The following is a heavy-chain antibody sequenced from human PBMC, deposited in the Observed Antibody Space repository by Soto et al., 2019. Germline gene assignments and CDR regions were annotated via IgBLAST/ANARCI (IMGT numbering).Heavy chain of an antibody. CDR2: INSDGSST. J-gene: IGHJ6*02. D-gene: IGHD3-10*01. CDR3: ARGVYYGSGSYLRVATRLYGMDV. V-gene: IGHV3-74*01. Sequence: GGSLRLSCAASGFTFSSYWMHWGRQAPGKGLVWVSRINSDGSSTSYADSVKGRFTISRDNAKNTLYLQMNSLRAEDTAVYYCARGVYYGSGSYLRVATRLYGMDVWGQGTTVTVSS. CDR1: GFTFSSYW.